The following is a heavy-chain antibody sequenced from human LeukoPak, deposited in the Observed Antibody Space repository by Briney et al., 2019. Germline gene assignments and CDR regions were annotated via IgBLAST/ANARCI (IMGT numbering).Heavy chain of an antibody. D-gene: IGHD5-18*01. CDR1: GYTFTSYY. Sequence: ASVKVSCKASGYTFTSYYMHWVRQAPGQGLEWMGWINPNSGGTNYAQKFQGRVTMTRDTSISTAYMELSRLRSDDTAVYYCARVTMGYSYGPYYFDYWGQGTLVTVSS. J-gene: IGHJ4*02. CDR2: INPNSGGT. V-gene: IGHV1-2*02. CDR3: ARVTMGYSYGPYYFDY.